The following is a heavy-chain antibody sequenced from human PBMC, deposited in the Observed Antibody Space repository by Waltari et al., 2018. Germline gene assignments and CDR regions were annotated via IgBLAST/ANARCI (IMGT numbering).Heavy chain of an antibody. V-gene: IGHV1-8*01. D-gene: IGHD3-3*01. CDR3: ARPHDYDFWSGYYLNY. CDR1: GYTFTSSA. CDR2: MNPNSGNT. Sequence: QVQLVQYGAEGKKHGASLKVSFQASGYTFTSSASNRVRAAHEQGLEWMGWMNPNSGNTGYAQKLQGRVTMTRNTSISTAYMELSSLRSEDTAVYYCARPHDYDFWSGYYLNYWGQGTLVTVSS. J-gene: IGHJ4*02.